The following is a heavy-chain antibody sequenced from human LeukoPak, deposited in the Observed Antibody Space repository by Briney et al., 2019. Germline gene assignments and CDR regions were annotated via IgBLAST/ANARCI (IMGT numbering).Heavy chain of an antibody. D-gene: IGHD3-10*01. V-gene: IGHV3-23*01. CDR2: ITGSGGST. J-gene: IGHJ4*02. Sequence: GGSLRLSCAASGFTFSNYAMNWIRQAPGKGLEWVSTITGSGGSTAYADSVKGRFTISRDNSKNTLYLQMNSLRAEDTAVYYCAKGGSGSYYWSIDYWGQGTLVTVSS. CDR1: GFTFSNYA. CDR3: AKGGSGSYYWSIDY.